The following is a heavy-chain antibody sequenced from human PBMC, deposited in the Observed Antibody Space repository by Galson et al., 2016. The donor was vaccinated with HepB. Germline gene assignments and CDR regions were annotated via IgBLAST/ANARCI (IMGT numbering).Heavy chain of an antibody. D-gene: IGHD3-16*02. V-gene: IGHV3-23*01. CDR3: ARDAGYHQIDY. CDR1: GFTFSDSA. Sequence: SLRLSCAASGFTFSDSAMNWVRQAPGKGLEWVSSISVGGGSTYYADAVKGRFTISKDNGKNSLFLQLNSLRAEDTAVYYCARDAGYHQIDYWGQGTLVTVSS. CDR2: ISVGGGST. J-gene: IGHJ4*02.